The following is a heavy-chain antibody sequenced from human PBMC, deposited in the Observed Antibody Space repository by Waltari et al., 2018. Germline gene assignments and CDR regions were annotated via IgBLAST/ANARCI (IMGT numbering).Heavy chain of an antibody. CDR3: ARLPADDYYYMDV. CDR1: GGSFSSYY. V-gene: IGHV4-34*01. J-gene: IGHJ6*03. Sequence: QVQLQQWGAGLLKPSETLSLTCAVYGGSFSSYYWSWIRQPPGKGLEWIGEINHSGRTNYNPSLKSRLTISVDTSKNQFSLKLSSVTAADTAVYYCARLPADDYYYMDVWGKGTTVTVSS. CDR2: INHSGRT.